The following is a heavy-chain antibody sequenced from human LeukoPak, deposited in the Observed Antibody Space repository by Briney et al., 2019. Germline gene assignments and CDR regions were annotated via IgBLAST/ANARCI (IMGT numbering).Heavy chain of an antibody. J-gene: IGHJ5*02. V-gene: IGHV4-28*03. CDR3: TRGSRYCSSGSCYGWFDP. CDR1: GYSISSSNW. D-gene: IGHD2-15*01. CDR2: IYYSGST. Sequence: SETLSLTCAVSGYSISSSNWWGWIRQPPGKGLEWIGYIYYSGSTYYNPSLKSRVTISVDTSKNQFSLKLNSVTAADTAIYYCTRGSRYCSSGSCYGWFDPWGQGTLVTVSS.